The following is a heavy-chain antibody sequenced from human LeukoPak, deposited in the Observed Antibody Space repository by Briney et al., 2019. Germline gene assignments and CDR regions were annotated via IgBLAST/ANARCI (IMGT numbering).Heavy chain of an antibody. V-gene: IGHV3-33*01. CDR3: ARGMEFDP. D-gene: IGHD2-8*01. Sequence: PGGSLRLSCAASGFTFSSFGMHWVRQAPGKGLEWVAIIWYDGSNKYHADSVKGRFTISRDNSRNTLFLQMSSLRADDTAMYYCARGMEFDPWGQGTLVTVSS. CDR1: GFTFSSFG. CDR2: IWYDGSNK. J-gene: IGHJ5*02.